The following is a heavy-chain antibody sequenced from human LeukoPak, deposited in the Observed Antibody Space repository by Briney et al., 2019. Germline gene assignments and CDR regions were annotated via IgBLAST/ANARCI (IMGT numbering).Heavy chain of an antibody. CDR3: AKDYCSGGSCYLFDY. CDR1: GFTFDDYT. Sequence: GGSLRLSCAASGFTFDDYTMHWVRQAPGKGLEWVSLISWDGGSTYHADSVKGRFTISRDNSKNSLYLQMNSLRTEDTALYYCAKDYCSGGSCYLFDYWGQGTLVTVSS. CDR2: ISWDGGST. J-gene: IGHJ4*02. V-gene: IGHV3-43*01. D-gene: IGHD2-15*01.